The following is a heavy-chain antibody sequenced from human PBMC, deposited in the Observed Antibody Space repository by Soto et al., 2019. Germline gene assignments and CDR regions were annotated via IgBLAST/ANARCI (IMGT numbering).Heavy chain of an antibody. V-gene: IGHV3-23*01. CDR1: GFTFNRYG. CDR2: ISGTGENT. CDR3: VKLRLELLYLDS. J-gene: IGHJ4*02. Sequence: EVQLSESGGGLVQPGGSLRLSCAASGFTFNRYGMSWVRQAPGKGLEWVSAISGTGENTYYADSVKGRFTISRDSSQHTPYLQINSLRADDTALYYCVKLRLELLYLDSWGLGALVIVSS. D-gene: IGHD1-7*01.